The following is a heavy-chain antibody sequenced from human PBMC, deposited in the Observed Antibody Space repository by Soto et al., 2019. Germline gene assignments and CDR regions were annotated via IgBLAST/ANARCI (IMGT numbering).Heavy chain of an antibody. V-gene: IGHV1-2*02. CDR3: ARDRGAGYYGMEV. CDR2: INPNSGDT. D-gene: IGHD3-16*01. Sequence: VASVKVSCKASGYTFTVYYMHWVRQSPGQRLEWMGWINPNSGDTKYAQKFQGRVAMTRDTSISSAYMELSRLRSDDTAVYFCARDRGAGYYGMEVWGQGTTVTVSS. J-gene: IGHJ6*02. CDR1: GYTFTVYY.